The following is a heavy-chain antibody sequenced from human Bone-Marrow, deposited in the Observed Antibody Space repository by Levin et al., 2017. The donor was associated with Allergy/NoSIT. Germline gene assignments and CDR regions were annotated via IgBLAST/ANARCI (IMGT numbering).Heavy chain of an antibody. CDR3: VLRRGYSVFEWGAEYFQH. J-gene: IGHJ1*01. Sequence: SETLSLTCAVSGASISSSNWWSWVRQPPGKGLEWIGEIYHSGNTNYNPSLKSRVTMSVDKSKNQFYLNLSSLTAADTAVYYSVLRRGYSVFEWGAEYFQHWGQGTLVTVSS. D-gene: IGHD5/OR15-5a*01. CDR2: IYHSGNT. V-gene: IGHV4-4*02. CDR1: GASISSSNW.